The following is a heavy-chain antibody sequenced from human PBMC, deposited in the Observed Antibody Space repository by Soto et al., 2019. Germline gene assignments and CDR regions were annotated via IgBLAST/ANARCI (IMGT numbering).Heavy chain of an antibody. D-gene: IGHD5-18*01. CDR3: AKDSQWIQLVLNWFDP. V-gene: IGHV3-23*01. CDR1: GFTFSSYA. CDR2: ISGSGGST. J-gene: IGHJ5*02. Sequence: EVQLLESGGGLVQPGGSLRLSCAASGFTFSSYAMSWVRQAPGKGLEWVSAISGSGGSTYYADSVKGRFTISRDNSKNTLYLQMNSLRAEDTAVYYCAKDSQWIQLVLNWFDPWGQGTLVTVSS.